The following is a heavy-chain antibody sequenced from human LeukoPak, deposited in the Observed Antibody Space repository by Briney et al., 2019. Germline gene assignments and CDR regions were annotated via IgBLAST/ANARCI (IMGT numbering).Heavy chain of an antibody. J-gene: IGHJ6*03. D-gene: IGHD3-16*01. CDR3: ARALGYYYYYYMDV. Sequence: SETLSLTCTVSGGSISSYYWSWIRQPPGKGLEWIGYIYYSGSTNYNPSLKSRVTISVDTSKNQFSLKLSSVTAADTAVYYCARALGYYYYYYMDVWGKGTTVTVSS. CDR1: GGSISSYY. V-gene: IGHV4-59*01. CDR2: IYYSGST.